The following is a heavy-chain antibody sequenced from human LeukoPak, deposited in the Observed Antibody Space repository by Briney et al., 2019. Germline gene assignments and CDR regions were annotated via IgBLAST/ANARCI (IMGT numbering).Heavy chain of an antibody. CDR2: INPSGGST. CDR3: ARDHYYDSSGYGFDY. D-gene: IGHD3-22*01. CDR1: GYTFTSYY. J-gene: IGHJ4*02. Sequence: ASVKVPCKASGYTFTSYYMHWVRQAPGQGLEWMGIINPSGGSTSYAQKFQGRVTMTRDTSTSTVYMELSSLRSEDTAVYYCARDHYYDSSGYGFDYWGQGTLVTVSS. V-gene: IGHV1-46*01.